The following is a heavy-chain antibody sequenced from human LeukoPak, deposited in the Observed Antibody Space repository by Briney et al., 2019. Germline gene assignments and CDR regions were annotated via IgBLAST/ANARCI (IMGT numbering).Heavy chain of an antibody. V-gene: IGHV4-4*07. CDR3: AREVAAAGIVCFDP. CDR2: IYTSGST. D-gene: IGHD6-13*01. Sequence: SETLSLTCTVSGGSISSYYWSWIRQPAGKGLEWIGRIYTSGSTNYNPSLKSRVTMSVDTSKNQFSLRLRSVTAADTAVYYCAREVAAAGIVCFDPWGQGTLVTVSS. CDR1: GGSISSYY. J-gene: IGHJ5*02.